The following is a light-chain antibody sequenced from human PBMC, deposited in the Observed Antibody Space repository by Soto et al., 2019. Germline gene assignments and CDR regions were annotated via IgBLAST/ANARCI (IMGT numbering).Light chain of an antibody. CDR1: QRVYSN. CDR2: GAS. J-gene: IGKJ5*01. V-gene: IGKV3-15*01. Sequence: EILMTQSPDTLSVSPGESATLSCRASQRVYSNLARYQQRPGQAPRLLIYGASTRATGVPARFSGRGSGTEFTLTISSLQSEDFAVYYCQQYTNWPPNTFGQGTRLEMK. CDR3: QQYTNWPPNT.